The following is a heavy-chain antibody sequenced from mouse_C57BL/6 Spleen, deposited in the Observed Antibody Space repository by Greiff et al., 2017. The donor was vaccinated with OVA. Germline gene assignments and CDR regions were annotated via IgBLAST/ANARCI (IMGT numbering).Heavy chain of an antibody. V-gene: IGHV14-2*01. CDR1: GFNIKDYY. CDR2: IDPEDGET. J-gene: IGHJ2*01. Sequence: EVKLVESGAELVKPGASVKLSCTASGFNIKDYYMHWVKQRTEQGLEWIGRIDPEDGETKYAPKFQGKATITADTSSNTAYLQLSSLTSEDTAVYYCARGVTTVVADYFDYWGQGTTLTVSS. D-gene: IGHD1-1*01. CDR3: ARGVTTVVADYFDY.